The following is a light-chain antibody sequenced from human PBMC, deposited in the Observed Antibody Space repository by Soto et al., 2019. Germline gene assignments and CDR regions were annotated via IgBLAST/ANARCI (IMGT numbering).Light chain of an antibody. J-gene: IGKJ1*01. CDR3: QQYISSPRT. CDR2: GAS. Sequence: EIVLTHSPATLSLSPCEGAALSVRASQSVSSNLAWYQQKPGQAPRLLIYGASSRATGIPDRFSGSGSGTDFTLTISRLEPEDFAVYYCQQYISSPRTFGQGTKVDI. V-gene: IGKV3-20*01. CDR1: QSVSSN.